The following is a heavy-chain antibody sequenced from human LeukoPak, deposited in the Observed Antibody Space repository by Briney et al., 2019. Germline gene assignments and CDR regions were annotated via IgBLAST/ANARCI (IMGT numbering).Heavy chain of an antibody. D-gene: IGHD6-19*01. Sequence: PSETLSLTCTVSGDSFSSVTDYWAWIRQPPGKGLEWIASGDYGGGKYYNPSLESRVAISTDMSKSQISLKLTSVTGADTAVYYCAGERGEEYSSGWYKTNFFDNWGQGIRVTVSS. V-gene: IGHV4-39*07. J-gene: IGHJ4*02. CDR1: GDSFSSVTDY. CDR3: AGERGEEYSSGWYKTNFFDN. CDR2: GDYGGGK.